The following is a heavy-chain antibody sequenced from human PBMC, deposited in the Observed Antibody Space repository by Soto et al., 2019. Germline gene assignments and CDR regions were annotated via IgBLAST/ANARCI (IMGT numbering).Heavy chain of an antibody. Sequence: GASVKVSCKAYAFSFTSHGISWVRQAPGQGLEWMGWISLYNGNTNYAQQFQGRVTMTTDTSTSKAYMELRSLRSDDTAMYFCAIYHLELFRFDYWGQGTLVTVSS. J-gene: IGHJ4*02. CDR2: ISLYNGNT. CDR1: AFSFTSHG. CDR3: AIYHLELFRFDY. D-gene: IGHD2-2*01. V-gene: IGHV1-18*04.